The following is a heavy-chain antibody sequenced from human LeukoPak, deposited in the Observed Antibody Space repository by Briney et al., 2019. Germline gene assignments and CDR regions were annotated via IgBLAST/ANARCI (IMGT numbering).Heavy chain of an antibody. J-gene: IGHJ4*02. Sequence: PGGSLRLSCAASGFTFSSYWMSWVRQAPGKGLEWVANIKQDGSEKYYVDSVKGRFTISRGNAKNSLYLQMNSLRAEDTAVYYCARVIGGSFRIKLLFYFDYWGREPWSPSPQ. V-gene: IGHV3-7*01. CDR2: IKQDGSEK. CDR3: ARVIGGSFRIKLLFYFDY. CDR1: GFTFSSYW. D-gene: IGHD1-26*01.